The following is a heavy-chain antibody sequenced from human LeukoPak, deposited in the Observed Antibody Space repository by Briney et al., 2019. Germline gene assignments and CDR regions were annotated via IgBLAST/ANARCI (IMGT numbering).Heavy chain of an antibody. V-gene: IGHV4-4*09. CDR2: IYTSGST. CDR1: GGSISSYY. CDR3: ARLTSGYSSSWYPGYYYYCMDV. D-gene: IGHD6-13*01. Sequence: SETLSLTCTVSGGSISSYYWSWIRQPPGKGLEWIGYIYTSGSTNYNPSLKSRVTISVDTSKNQFSLKLSSVTAADTAVYYCARLTSGYSSSWYPGYYYYCMDVWGKGTTVTVSS. J-gene: IGHJ6*03.